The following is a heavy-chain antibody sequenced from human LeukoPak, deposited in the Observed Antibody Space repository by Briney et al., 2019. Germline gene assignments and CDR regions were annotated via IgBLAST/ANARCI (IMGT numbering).Heavy chain of an antibody. Sequence: ASVKVSCKASGHTLTVHYIHWVRQGPGQGLEWLGWITLHSGDTHYAQKYQGRLTTSSDTFISTGYMELSRLQFDDTAIYYCAREGQLGLDNWGQGTLVTVSS. J-gene: IGHJ1*01. CDR3: AREGQLGLDN. D-gene: IGHD1-1*01. CDR1: GHTLTVHY. CDR2: ITLHSGDT. V-gene: IGHV1-2*02.